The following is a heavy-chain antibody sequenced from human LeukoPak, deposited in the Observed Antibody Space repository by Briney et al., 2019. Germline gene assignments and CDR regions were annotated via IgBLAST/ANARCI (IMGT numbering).Heavy chain of an antibody. V-gene: IGHV3-48*03. Sequence: GGSLRLSCAASGFTFSSYEMNWVRQAPGKGLEWVSYVSSSGTTIYYADPVKGRFTISRDNAKNSLYLQMNSLRAEDTAVYYCARVGVVVAATGNLWFDPWGQGTLATVSS. D-gene: IGHD2-15*01. J-gene: IGHJ5*02. CDR3: ARVGVVVAATGNLWFDP. CDR1: GFTFSSYE. CDR2: VSSSGTTI.